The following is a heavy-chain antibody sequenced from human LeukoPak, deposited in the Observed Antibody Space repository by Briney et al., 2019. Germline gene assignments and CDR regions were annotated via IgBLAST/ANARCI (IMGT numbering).Heavy chain of an antibody. Sequence: ASVKVSCKASGYTFTSYYMHWVRQPPGQGLEWMGIINPSGGSTSYAQKFQGRVTMTRDTSTGTVYMELSSLRSEDTAVYYCARVDTAMDAFDYWGQGTLVTVSS. V-gene: IGHV1-46*01. CDR1: GYTFTSYY. CDR2: INPSGGST. J-gene: IGHJ4*02. D-gene: IGHD5-18*01. CDR3: ARVDTAMDAFDY.